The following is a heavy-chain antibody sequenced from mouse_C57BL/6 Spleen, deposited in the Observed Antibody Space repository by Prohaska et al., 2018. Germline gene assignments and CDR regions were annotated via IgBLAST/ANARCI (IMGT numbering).Heavy chain of an antibody. CDR1: SYW. CDR2: IDPSDSYT. CDR3: ARMELGRDYAMDY. D-gene: IGHD4-1*01. V-gene: IGHV1-50*01. J-gene: IGHJ2*01. Sequence: SYWMQWVKQRPGQGLEWIGEIDPSDSYTNYNQKFKGKATLTVDTSSSTAYMQLSSLTSEDSAVYYCARMELGRDYAMDYWGQGTTLTVSS.